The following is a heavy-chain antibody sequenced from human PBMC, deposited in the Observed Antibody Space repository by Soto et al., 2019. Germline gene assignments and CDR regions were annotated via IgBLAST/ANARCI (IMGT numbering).Heavy chain of an antibody. Sequence: SETLSLTFTVSGGSVSSGSYYWSWIRQPPGKGLEWIGYIYYNGRTKYNPSLESRVTLSADPSKDQFSLKLSSVTAADTAVYYCARGGAYCSGDCSPYYFDFWGQGSLVTVSS. D-gene: IGHD2-21*02. CDR3: ARGGAYCSGDCSPYYFDF. CDR1: GGSVSSGSYY. J-gene: IGHJ4*02. V-gene: IGHV4-61*01. CDR2: IYYNGRT.